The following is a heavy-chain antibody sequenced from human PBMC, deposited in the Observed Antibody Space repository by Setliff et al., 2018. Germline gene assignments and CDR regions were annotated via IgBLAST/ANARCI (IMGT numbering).Heavy chain of an antibody. CDR2: FDPEDGET. V-gene: IGHV1-24*01. Sequence: ASVKVSCKVSGYTLTELSMHWVRQAPGKGLEWMGGFDPEDGETIYAQKFQGRVTMTKDTSTDTAYMELSSLRSEDTAVYYCATDSGYCSGGSCYPRWFDPWGQGTLVTVSS. J-gene: IGHJ5*02. D-gene: IGHD2-15*01. CDR1: GYTLTELS. CDR3: ATDSGYCSGGSCYPRWFDP.